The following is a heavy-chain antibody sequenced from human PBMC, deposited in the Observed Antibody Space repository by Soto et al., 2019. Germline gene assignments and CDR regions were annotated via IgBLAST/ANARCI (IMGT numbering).Heavy chain of an antibody. CDR2: IIPIFGTT. V-gene: IGHV1-69*06. CDR1: GGTFGSDA. J-gene: IGHJ5*02. D-gene: IGHD3-22*01. CDR3: ARDRTDSGYYTNWLDP. Sequence: ASVKVSCKASGGTFGSDAITWVRQAPGQGLEWVGRIIPIFGTTNYAQNLQGRVTISADKSTLTSYMELHSLTSDDTALYYCARDRTDSGYYTNWLDPWGQGTQVTSPQ.